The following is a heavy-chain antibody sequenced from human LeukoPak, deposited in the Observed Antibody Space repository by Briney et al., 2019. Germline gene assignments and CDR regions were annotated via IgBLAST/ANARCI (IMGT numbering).Heavy chain of an antibody. Sequence: GGSLRLSCAASGFTFSSYWMHWVRQAPGKGLVWVSRINSDGSTTTYADSVKGRFTISRDNSKNTLYLQMNSLRAEDTAVYYCARGGDYVWGSYRWEAFDIWGQGTMVTVSS. CDR3: ARGGDYVWGSYRWEAFDI. CDR2: INSDGSTT. CDR1: GFTFSSYW. V-gene: IGHV3-74*01. D-gene: IGHD3-16*02. J-gene: IGHJ3*02.